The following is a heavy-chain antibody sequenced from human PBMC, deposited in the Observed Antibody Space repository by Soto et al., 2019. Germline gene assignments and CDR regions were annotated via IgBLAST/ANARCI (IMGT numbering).Heavy chain of an antibody. CDR3: TRDYRYDAISYFAS. V-gene: IGHV3-72*01. J-gene: IGHJ4*02. CDR2: SRNKAHSYTT. CDR1: GFTFSDHF. D-gene: IGHD5-18*01. Sequence: GGSLRLSCAVSGFTFSDHFMDWVRQAPGKGLEWLCRSRNKAHSYTTEYAASVKGRFTISRDDSKNLLYLQMNNLQAEDTALYYCTRDYRYDAISYFASWGQGTLVTVSS.